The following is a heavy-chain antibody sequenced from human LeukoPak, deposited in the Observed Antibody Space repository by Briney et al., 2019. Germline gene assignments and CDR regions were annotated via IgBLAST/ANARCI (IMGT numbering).Heavy chain of an antibody. D-gene: IGHD2-15*01. CDR3: ASLGYSSGWLDS. J-gene: IGHJ5*01. Sequence: SETMSLTCTVSSGSFNDNYWNWIRHLPGKGLEWIGYVYHNGHSDYNPSLKSRVTISVDTSTNQFSLKMISVTAADTAVYYCASLGYSSGWLDSWGHGSLVIVSS. V-gene: IGHV4-59*01. CDR1: SGSFNDNY. CDR2: VYHNGHS.